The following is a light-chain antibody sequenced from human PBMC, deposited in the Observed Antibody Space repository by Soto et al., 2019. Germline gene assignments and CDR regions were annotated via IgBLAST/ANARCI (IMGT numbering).Light chain of an antibody. CDR2: EVS. Sequence: QSALTQPASVSGSPGQSITISCTGTSSDVGNYHYVSWYQQHPGKAPKLMIYEVSNRPSGVSIRFSGSKSGNTASLTISGLQAEDEAHYYCSSYTDTSSLVLFGGGTKLTVL. J-gene: IGLJ2*01. CDR3: SSYTDTSSLVL. CDR1: SSDVGNYHY. V-gene: IGLV2-14*01.